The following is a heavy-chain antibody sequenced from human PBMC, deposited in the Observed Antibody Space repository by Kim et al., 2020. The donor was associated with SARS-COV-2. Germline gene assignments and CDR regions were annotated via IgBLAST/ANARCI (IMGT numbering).Heavy chain of an antibody. J-gene: IGHJ6*02. V-gene: IGHV1-18*01. CDR1: GYTFTSYG. CDR2: ISAYNGNT. D-gene: IGHD3-22*01. CDR3: ARDQGDSSGYYYGPRYYGMAV. Sequence: ASVKVSCKASGYTFTSYGISWVRQAPGQGLEWMGWISAYNGNTNYAQKLQGRVTMTTDTSTSTAYMELRSLRSDDTAVYYCARDQGDSSGYYYGPRYYGMAVWGQGTTVTVSS.